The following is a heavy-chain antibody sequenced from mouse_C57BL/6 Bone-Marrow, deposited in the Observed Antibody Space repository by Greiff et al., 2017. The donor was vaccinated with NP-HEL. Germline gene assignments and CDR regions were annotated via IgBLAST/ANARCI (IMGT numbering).Heavy chain of an antibody. V-gene: IGHV5-6*01. CDR1: GFTFSSYG. J-gene: IGHJ4*01. D-gene: IGHD2-1*01. CDR2: ISSGGSYT. CDR3: ARHDLLGAMDY. Sequence: EVNVVESGGDLVKPGGSLKLSCAASGFTFSSYGMSWVRQTPDKRLEWVATISSGGSYTYYPDSVKGRFTISRDNAKNTLYLQMSSLKSEDTAMYYCARHDLLGAMDYWGQGTSVTVSS.